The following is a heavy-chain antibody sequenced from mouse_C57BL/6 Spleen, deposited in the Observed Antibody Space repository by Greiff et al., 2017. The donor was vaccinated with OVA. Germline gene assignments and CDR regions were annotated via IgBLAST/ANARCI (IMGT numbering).Heavy chain of an antibody. D-gene: IGHD2-2*01. V-gene: IGHV1-50*01. Sequence: VQLQQSGAELVKPGASVKLSCKASGYTFTSYWMQWVKQRPGQGLEWIGEIDPSDSYTNYNQKFKGKATLTVDTSSSTAYMQLSSLTSEDSAVYYCARGASTMVTTEEAYWGQGTLVTVSA. J-gene: IGHJ3*01. CDR2: IDPSDSYT. CDR3: ARGASTMVTTEEAY. CDR1: GYTFTSYW.